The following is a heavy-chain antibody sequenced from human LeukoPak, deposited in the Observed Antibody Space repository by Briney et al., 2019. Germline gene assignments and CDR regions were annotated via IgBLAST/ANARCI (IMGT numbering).Heavy chain of an antibody. Sequence: GESLRISCKGSGYSFTSYWISWVRQMPGEGLEWMGRIDPSDSYTNYSPSFQGHVTISADKSISTAYLQWSSLKASDTAMYYCARPIVGATPYDAFDIWGQGTMVTVSS. V-gene: IGHV5-10-1*01. CDR1: GYSFTSYW. CDR3: ARPIVGATPYDAFDI. CDR2: IDPSDSYT. D-gene: IGHD1-26*01. J-gene: IGHJ3*02.